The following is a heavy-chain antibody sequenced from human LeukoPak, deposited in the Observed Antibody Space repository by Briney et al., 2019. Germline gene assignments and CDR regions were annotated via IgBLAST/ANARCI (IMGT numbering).Heavy chain of an antibody. J-gene: IGHJ4*02. CDR1: GFTFSTHG. D-gene: IGHD2-15*01. Sequence: GGSLRLSCAASGFTFSTHGMHWVRQTPGKGLEWIAVIWYDGSNACYADSVKGRFTISRDSSKSTLYLQMNNLRAEDTAVYYCARDLIQVLTPLLAFDYWGQGTLVTVSS. CDR3: ARDLIQVLTPLLAFDY. CDR2: IWYDGSNA. V-gene: IGHV3-33*01.